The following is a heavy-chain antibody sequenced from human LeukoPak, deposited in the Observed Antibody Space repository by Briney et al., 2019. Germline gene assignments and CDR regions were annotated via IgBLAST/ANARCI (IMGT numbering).Heavy chain of an antibody. D-gene: IGHD6-13*01. CDR1: GFTFSSYS. V-gene: IGHV3-74*01. CDR2: INSDGSYT. Sequence: GGSLKLSCAASGFTFSSYSMNWVRQAPGKGLVWVSRINSDGSYTSCADSVKGRFTISRDNAKNTLYLQMNSLRAEDTAVYYCARGSTGYSSSWYNYWGQGTLVTVSS. CDR3: ARGSTGYSSSWYNY. J-gene: IGHJ4*02.